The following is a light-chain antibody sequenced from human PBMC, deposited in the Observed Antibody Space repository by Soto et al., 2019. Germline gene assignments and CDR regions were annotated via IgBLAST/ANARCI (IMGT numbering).Light chain of an antibody. J-gene: IGLJ1*01. Sequence: QSVLTQPPSVSGAPGQRVTISCTGSSSNIGAGFNVHWYQQLPGTAPKLLIYGNSNRPSGVPDRFSASRSGTSASRAITGLQAEDEADYYCQVYDSRRPGSKVFGSVTKVT. CDR1: SSNIGAGFN. CDR2: GNS. V-gene: IGLV1-40*01. CDR3: QVYDSRRPGSKV.